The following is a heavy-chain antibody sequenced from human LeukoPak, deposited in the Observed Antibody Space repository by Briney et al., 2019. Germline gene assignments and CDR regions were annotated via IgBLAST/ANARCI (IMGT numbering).Heavy chain of an antibody. CDR1: GESFSGYY. CDR2: INHSGST. V-gene: IGHV4-34*01. J-gene: IGHJ4*02. Sequence: SETLSLTCTVYGESFSGYYWSGIRQPPGKGLDWIGEINHSGSTNYNPSLKSRVIISLDTSKNLFSLKLTSMTAADTAVYYCASTERCSTTCPLDYWGQGTLVTVSS. D-gene: IGHD2-2*01. CDR3: ASTERCSTTCPLDY.